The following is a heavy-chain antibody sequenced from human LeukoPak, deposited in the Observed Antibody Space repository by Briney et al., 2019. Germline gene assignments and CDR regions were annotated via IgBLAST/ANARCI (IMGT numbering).Heavy chain of an antibody. V-gene: IGHV3-74*01. Sequence: GGSLRLSCEASGFTFATHWMHWVRQVPGKGPVWVSGINGEGTTTTYVDSVKGRFTISRDKAKTTLYLQMNSLRDEDTAVYYCASDQEREYTGYDPFDYWGQGTLVTVSS. CDR2: INGEGTTT. D-gene: IGHD5-12*01. CDR1: GFTFATHW. CDR3: ASDQEREYTGYDPFDY. J-gene: IGHJ4*02.